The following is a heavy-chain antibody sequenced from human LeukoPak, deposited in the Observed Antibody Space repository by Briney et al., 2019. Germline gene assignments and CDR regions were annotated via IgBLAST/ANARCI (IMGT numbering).Heavy chain of an antibody. J-gene: IGHJ5*02. D-gene: IGHD3-3*01. CDR3: AREGVGVWSGYYSNWFDP. CDR2: IIPIFGTA. CDR1: GGTFGSYA. Sequence: SVKVSCKASGGTFGSYAISWVRQAPGQGLEWMGGIIPIFGTANYAQKFQGRVTITADESTSTAYMELSSLRSEDTAVYYCAREGVGVWSGYYSNWFDPWGQGTLVTVST. V-gene: IGHV1-69*13.